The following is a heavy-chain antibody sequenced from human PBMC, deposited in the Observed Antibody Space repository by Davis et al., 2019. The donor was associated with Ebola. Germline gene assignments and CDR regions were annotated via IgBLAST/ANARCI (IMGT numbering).Heavy chain of an antibody. CDR1: GFTFSDYY. V-gene: IGHV3-11*04. Sequence: GESLKISCASSGFTFSDYYMSWIRQAPGKGLEWVSYISSSGSTIHYADSVKGRFTISRDNAKNSLYLQMNSLRDEDTAVYYCARDPDTAMASDAFDIWGQGTMVTVSS. CDR2: ISSSGSTI. D-gene: IGHD5-18*01. J-gene: IGHJ3*02. CDR3: ARDPDTAMASDAFDI.